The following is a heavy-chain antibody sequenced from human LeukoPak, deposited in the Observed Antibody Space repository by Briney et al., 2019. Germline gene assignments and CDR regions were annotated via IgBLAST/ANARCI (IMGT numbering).Heavy chain of an antibody. D-gene: IGHD6-19*01. V-gene: IGHV4-4*07. J-gene: IGHJ5*02. Sequence: PSETLSLTCTVSGGSISSYYWSWIRQPAGKGLEWIGRIYTSGSTNYNPSLKSRVTISVDTSKNQFSLKLNSVTAADTAVYYCARGQYTTGWYNWFDPWGQGTLVTVSS. CDR2: IYTSGST. CDR3: ARGQYTTGWYNWFDP. CDR1: GGSISSYY.